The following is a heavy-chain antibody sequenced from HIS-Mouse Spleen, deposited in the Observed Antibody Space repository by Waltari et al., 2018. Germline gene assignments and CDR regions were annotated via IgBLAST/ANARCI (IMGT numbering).Heavy chain of an antibody. J-gene: IGHJ2*01. Sequence: QLQLQESGPGLVKPSGTLSLNCTVSGGSISSSSYYRCWIRQPPGKGLEWIGSIYYSGSTYYNPSLKSRVTISVDTSKNQFSLKLSSVTAADTAVYYCAREIPYSSSWYDWYFDLWGRGTLVTVSS. CDR2: IYYSGST. CDR3: AREIPYSSSWYDWYFDL. D-gene: IGHD6-13*01. CDR1: GGSISSSSYY. V-gene: IGHV4-39*07.